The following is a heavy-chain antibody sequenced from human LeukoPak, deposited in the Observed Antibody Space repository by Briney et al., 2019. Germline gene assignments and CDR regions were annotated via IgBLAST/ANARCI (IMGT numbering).Heavy chain of an antibody. CDR3: ARVIRAAPGKGYFDY. D-gene: IGHD6-13*01. Sequence: GGSLRLSCATSGFIFSTYVLSWVRQAPGKGLEWASSISGSGGSTYHADSVKGRFTISRDSSKNTLYLQMNSLRAEDTAIYYCARVIRAAPGKGYFDYWGQGTLVTVSS. CDR1: GFIFSTYV. CDR2: ISGSGGST. J-gene: IGHJ4*02. V-gene: IGHV3-23*01.